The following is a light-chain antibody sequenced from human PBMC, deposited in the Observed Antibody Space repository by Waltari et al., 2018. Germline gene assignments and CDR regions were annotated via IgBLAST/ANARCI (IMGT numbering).Light chain of an antibody. V-gene: IGLV2-14*03. CDR3: SAYTSRGTLK. J-gene: IGLJ2*01. CDR2: DLT. Sequence: QSALTQPASVSGSPGQSITISCSGTSDDIGAYSYVTWYHQRPGKVTNLIIYDLTERPSGVSNLFSGSKSGSTASLTVSGLQAEDEGLFYCSAYTSRGTLKFGGGTRVTVL. CDR1: SDDIGAYSY.